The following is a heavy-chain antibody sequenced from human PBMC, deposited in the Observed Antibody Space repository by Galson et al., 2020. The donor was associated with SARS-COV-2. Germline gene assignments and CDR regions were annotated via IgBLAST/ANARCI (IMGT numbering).Heavy chain of an antibody. Sequence: QLGESLKLSCVGSGFIVSDNYMTWVRQAPGKGLQWVSLIYSGGTKYYADSVKGRFTISRDHSKNTLYLQMNSLRAEDTAMYYCVRDPSRAAADQGAFDSWGPGTMVTVSP. J-gene: IGHJ3*01. CDR1: GFIVSDNY. CDR2: IYSGGTK. V-gene: IGHV3-53*01. D-gene: IGHD6-13*01. CDR3: VRDPSRAAADQGAFDS.